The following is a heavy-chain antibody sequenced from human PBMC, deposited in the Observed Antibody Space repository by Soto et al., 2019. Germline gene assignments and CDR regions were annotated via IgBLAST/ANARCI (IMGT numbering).Heavy chain of an antibody. D-gene: IGHD2-15*01. J-gene: IGHJ6*03. V-gene: IGHV5-51*01. CDR1: GYSFTSHW. CDR3: ARQYDCSGGSCYSYYYYYYMDV. Sequence: PGESLKISCKGSGYSFTSHWIGWVRQMPGKGLEWMGIIYPGDSDTRYSPSFQGQVTISADKSISTAYLQWSSLKASDTAMYYCARQYDCSGGSCYSYYYYYYMDVWGKGTTVTVSS. CDR2: IYPGDSDT.